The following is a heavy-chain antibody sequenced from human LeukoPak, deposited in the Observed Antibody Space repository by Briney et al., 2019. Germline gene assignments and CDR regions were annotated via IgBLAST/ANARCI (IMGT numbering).Heavy chain of an antibody. CDR1: GYTFTGYY. J-gene: IGHJ6*03. V-gene: IGHV1-2*02. CDR3: ATSAGDYRAGHYYYMGV. CDR2: INPNTAGT. Sequence: ASVRVSCKASGYTFTGYYFHWVRQAPGQGLEWMGWINPNTAGTNYAQKFLGGVTLTWDTSISTAYMELNRLTSDDTAVYYCATSAGDYRAGHYYYMGVWGKGTSVTVSS. D-gene: IGHD4-11*01.